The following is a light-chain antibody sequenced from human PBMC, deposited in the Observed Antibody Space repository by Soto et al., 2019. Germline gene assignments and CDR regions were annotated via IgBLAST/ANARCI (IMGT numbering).Light chain of an antibody. Sequence: EIVLTQSPGTLSVSPGERATLSCRASQSVIIYLAWYQQKPGQAPRLLIYGASSRATGIPDRFSGSGSGTDFTLTIIRLEPEDFAVYYCQQYGSTPSTFGQGTRLEIK. CDR3: QQYGSTPST. V-gene: IGKV3-20*01. J-gene: IGKJ5*01. CDR2: GAS. CDR1: QSVIIY.